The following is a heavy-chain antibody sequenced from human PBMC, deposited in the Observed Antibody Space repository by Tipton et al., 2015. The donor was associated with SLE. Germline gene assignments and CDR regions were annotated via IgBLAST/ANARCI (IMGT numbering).Heavy chain of an antibody. V-gene: IGHV4-59*01. J-gene: IGHJ4*02. CDR3: AAADAGYDTSWYRSDY. Sequence: TLSLTCTVSGGSISSYYWSWIRQPPGKGLEWIGYIYYSGSTNYNPSLKSRVTMSVDMSTNQFSLRLTSVTAADTAVYYCAAADAGYDTSWYRSDYWGRGTLVTVSS. CDR2: IYYSGST. D-gene: IGHD2-2*01. CDR1: GGSISSYY.